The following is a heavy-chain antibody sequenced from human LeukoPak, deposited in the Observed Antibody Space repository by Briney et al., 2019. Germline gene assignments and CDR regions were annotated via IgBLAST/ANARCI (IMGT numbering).Heavy chain of an antibody. Sequence: SVKVACKASGGTFSSYAISWVRQAPGQGLEWMGRIIPIFGIANYAQKFQGRVTITADKSTSTAYMELSSMRSEDTAVYYCARGYDYGGNSPFDPWGQGTLVTVSS. CDR3: ARGYDYGGNSPFDP. D-gene: IGHD4-23*01. CDR2: IIPIFGIA. J-gene: IGHJ5*02. V-gene: IGHV1-69*04. CDR1: GGTFSSYA.